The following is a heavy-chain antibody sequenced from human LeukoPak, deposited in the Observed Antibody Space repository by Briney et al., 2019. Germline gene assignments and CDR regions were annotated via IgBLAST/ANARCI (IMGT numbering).Heavy chain of an antibody. Sequence: PGGSLRLSCAASGFTFSSCAMHWVRQAPGKGLEWVAVIPYDGSNKYYADSVKGRFTISRDNSKNTLYLQMNSLRAEDTAVYYCARGTVTIVGEDWFDPWGQGTLVTVSS. CDR2: IPYDGSNK. D-gene: IGHD4-17*01. CDR3: ARGTVTIVGEDWFDP. J-gene: IGHJ5*02. CDR1: GFTFSSCA. V-gene: IGHV3-30-3*01.